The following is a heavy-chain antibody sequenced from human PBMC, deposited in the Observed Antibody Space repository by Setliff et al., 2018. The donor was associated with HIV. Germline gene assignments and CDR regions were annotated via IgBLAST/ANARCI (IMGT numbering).Heavy chain of an antibody. D-gene: IGHD2-21*01. V-gene: IGHV1-69*10. CDR2: VIPGLGIA. Sequence: ASVKVSCKASGGTFSSYRISWVRQAPGQGLEYMGGVIPGLGIAYYAQRFQGRVTITADESTSTVYMDLSSLRSEDTAVYFCARDPVSDNSATPYYFDYWGQGTLVTVSS. CDR1: GGTFSSYR. CDR3: ARDPVSDNSATPYYFDY. J-gene: IGHJ4*02.